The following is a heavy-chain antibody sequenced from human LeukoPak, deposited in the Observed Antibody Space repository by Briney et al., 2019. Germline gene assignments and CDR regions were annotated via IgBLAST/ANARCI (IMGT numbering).Heavy chain of an antibody. CDR2: ISSSSSYI. Sequence: GGSLRLSCAASGFTFSSYSMNWVRQAPGKGLEWVSSISSSSSYIYYADSVKGRFTISRDNAKNSLYLQMNSLRAEDTAVYYCARDLYYDYVWGSYRSYYFVYWGQGTLVTVSS. J-gene: IGHJ4*02. CDR3: ARDLYYDYVWGSYRSYYFVY. D-gene: IGHD3-16*02. CDR1: GFTFSSYS. V-gene: IGHV3-21*01.